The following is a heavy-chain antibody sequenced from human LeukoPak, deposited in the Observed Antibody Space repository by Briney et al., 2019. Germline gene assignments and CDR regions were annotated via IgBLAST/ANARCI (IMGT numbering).Heavy chain of an antibody. CDR2: TWYDGSIK. CDR3: ARDSGSRDFDY. Sequence: PGGSLRLSCAASGFTFSNYGIHWVRQAPGKGLEWVAVTWYDGSIKYYADSVKGRFTIARDNSKNTLYLQMNSLRAEDTAVYYCARDSGSRDFDYWGQGTLVTVSS. J-gene: IGHJ4*02. CDR1: GFTFSNYG. D-gene: IGHD3-10*01. V-gene: IGHV3-33*01.